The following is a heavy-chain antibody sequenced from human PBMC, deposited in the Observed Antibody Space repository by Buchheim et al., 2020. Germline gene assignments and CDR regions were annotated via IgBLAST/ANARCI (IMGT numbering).Heavy chain of an antibody. V-gene: IGHV4-34*01. D-gene: IGHD7-27*01. J-gene: IGHJ4*02. CDR3: ATGVANYYFDY. Sequence: QVQLQQWGAGLLKPSETLSLTCAVYGGSSSTFYWTWICQAPGKGLEWIGEINHSGSTNYNPSLKSRVTISEDTSKKQFSLKLSSVTAADTAVYYCATGVANYYFDYWDQG. CDR2: INHSGST. CDR1: GGSSSTFY.